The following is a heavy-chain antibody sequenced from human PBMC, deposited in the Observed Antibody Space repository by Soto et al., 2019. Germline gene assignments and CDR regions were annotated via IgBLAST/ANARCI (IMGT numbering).Heavy chain of an antibody. V-gene: IGHV4-30-4*01. D-gene: IGHD3-22*01. CDR2: IYYSGST. Sequence: PSETLSLTCTVSGGSISSGDYYWSWIRQPPGKGLEWIGYIYYSGSTYYNPSLKSRVTISVDTSKNQFSLKLSSVTAADTAVYYCARDYSRGNNWLDPWGQGTLVTVSS. CDR3: ARDYSRGNNWLDP. CDR1: GGSISSGDYY. J-gene: IGHJ5*02.